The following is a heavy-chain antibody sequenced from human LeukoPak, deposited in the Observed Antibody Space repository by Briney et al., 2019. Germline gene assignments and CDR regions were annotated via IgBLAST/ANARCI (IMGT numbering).Heavy chain of an antibody. Sequence: GASVKVSCKASGYTFTGYYMHWVRQAPGQGLEWMGWINPNSGGTNYAQKLQGRVTMTRDTSISTAYMELSRLRSDDTAVYYCALYSSSSYYFDYWGQGTLATVSS. J-gene: IGHJ4*02. D-gene: IGHD6-6*01. CDR2: INPNSGGT. CDR1: GYTFTGYY. CDR3: ALYSSSSYYFDY. V-gene: IGHV1-2*02.